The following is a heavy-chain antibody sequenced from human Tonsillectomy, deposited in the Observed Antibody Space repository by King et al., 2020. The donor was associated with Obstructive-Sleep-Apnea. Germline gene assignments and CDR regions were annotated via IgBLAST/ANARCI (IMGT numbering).Heavy chain of an antibody. CDR1: GFTFGDYA. J-gene: IGHJ3*02. CDR2: IRRKDYGGTT. Sequence: VQLVESGGDLVQPGRSLRLSCTASGFTFGDYAMSWFRQAPGKGLEWVGFIRRKDYGGTTDYAASVKGRFIISRDDSKSIAYLQMNSLKTDDTAVYYCARGWATSDIWGQGTMVTASS. V-gene: IGHV3-49*03. D-gene: IGHD5-12*01. CDR3: ARGWATSDI.